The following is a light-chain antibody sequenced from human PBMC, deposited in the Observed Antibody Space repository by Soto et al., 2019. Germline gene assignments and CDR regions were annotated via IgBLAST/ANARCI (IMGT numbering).Light chain of an antibody. J-gene: IGLJ1*01. CDR1: SSDVGGYNY. CDR2: DVS. V-gene: IGLV2-11*01. CDR3: CSYAGSYTYV. Sequence: QSALTQPRAVSGSPGQSVTISCTGTSSDVGGYNYVSWYQQHPGKAPKLMIYDVSKRPSGVPDRFSGSKSGNTASLTISGVQAEDEADYYCCSYAGSYTYVFGTGTKLTAL.